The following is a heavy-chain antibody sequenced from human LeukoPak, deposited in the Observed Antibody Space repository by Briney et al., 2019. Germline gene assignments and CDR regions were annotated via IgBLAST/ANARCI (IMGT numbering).Heavy chain of an antibody. D-gene: IGHD3-22*01. CDR3: ASSRTYYYDSSGYCGFDY. J-gene: IGHJ4*02. CDR2: IIPIFGTA. Sequence: ASVKVSCKASGGTFSSYAISWVRQAPGQGLVWMGGIIPIFGTANYAQKFQGRVTITADESTSTAYMELSSLRSEDTAVYYCASSRTYYYDSSGYCGFDYWGQGTLVTVSS. CDR1: GGTFSSYA. V-gene: IGHV1-69*01.